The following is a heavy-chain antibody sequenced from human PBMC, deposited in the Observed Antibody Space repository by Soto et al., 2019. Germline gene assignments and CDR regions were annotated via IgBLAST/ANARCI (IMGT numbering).Heavy chain of an antibody. J-gene: IGHJ5*02. Sequence: PSETLPLTCAVSGYSISSGYYWGWIRQPPGKGLEWIGSIYHSGSTYYNPSLKSRVTISVDTSKNQFSLKLSSVTAADTAVYYCARGPQLLHFGNWFDPWGQGTLVTVSS. D-gene: IGHD2-2*01. CDR1: GYSISSGYY. CDR3: ARGPQLLHFGNWFDP. CDR2: IYHSGST. V-gene: IGHV4-38-2*01.